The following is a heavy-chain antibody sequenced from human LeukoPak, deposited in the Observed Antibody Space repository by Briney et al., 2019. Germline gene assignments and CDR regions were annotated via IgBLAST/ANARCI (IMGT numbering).Heavy chain of an antibody. D-gene: IGHD1-7*01. CDR3: ASRSGGTTFETVTFDY. J-gene: IGHJ4*02. Sequence: SETLSLTCALYGGSFSGYYWSWIRQPPGKGLEWIGEINHSGSTNYNPSLKSRVTISVDTSKNQFSLKLSSVTAADTAVYYCASRSGGTTFETVTFDYWGQGTLVTVSS. V-gene: IGHV4-34*01. CDR1: GGSFSGYY. CDR2: INHSGST.